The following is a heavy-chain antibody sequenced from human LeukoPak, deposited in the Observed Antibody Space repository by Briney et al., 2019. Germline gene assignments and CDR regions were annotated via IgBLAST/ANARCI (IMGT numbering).Heavy chain of an antibody. Sequence: PGGSLRLSCAASGFTFDDYAMHWVRQGPGKGLEWVSGISWNSGSIGYADSVKGRFTISRDNAKNSLYLQMNSLRAEDTAVYYCARDLLVDVLLWFGERAPFDYWGQGTLVTVSS. CDR2: ISWNSGSI. V-gene: IGHV3-9*01. CDR1: GFTFDDYA. D-gene: IGHD3-10*01. J-gene: IGHJ4*02. CDR3: ARDLLVDVLLWFGERAPFDY.